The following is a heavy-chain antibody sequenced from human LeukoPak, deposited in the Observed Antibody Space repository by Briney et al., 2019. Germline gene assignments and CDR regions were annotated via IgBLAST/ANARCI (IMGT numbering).Heavy chain of an antibody. CDR1: GGSISSSSYY. V-gene: IGHV4-39*07. CDR2: IYYSGST. Sequence: SETLSLTCTVSGGSISSSSYYWGWIRQPPGKGLEWIGSIYYSGSTYYNPSLKSRVTISVDTSKNQFSLKLSSVTAADTVVYYCARDLGYCTNGVCYANFDYWGQGTLVTVSS. D-gene: IGHD2-8*01. J-gene: IGHJ4*02. CDR3: ARDLGYCTNGVCYANFDY.